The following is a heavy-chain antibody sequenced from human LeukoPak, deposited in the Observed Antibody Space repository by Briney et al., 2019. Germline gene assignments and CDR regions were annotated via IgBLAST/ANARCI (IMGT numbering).Heavy chain of an antibody. V-gene: IGHV3-48*03. CDR3: AGTGGYGPSTHY. D-gene: IGHD5-18*01. CDR2: ISSSGSTI. CDR1: AFTVTSFE. Sequence: PGRCLRLSWAASAFTVTSFEMSWVRQAPGEWLEWVSYISSSGSTIYYADSVKSRFTISRDNAKYSLYLQMNSLRAEDTAVYYCAGTGGYGPSTHYWGQGTLVTVSS. J-gene: IGHJ4*02.